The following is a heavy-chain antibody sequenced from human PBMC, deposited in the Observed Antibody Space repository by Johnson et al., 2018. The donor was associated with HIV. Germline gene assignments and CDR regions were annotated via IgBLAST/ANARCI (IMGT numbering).Heavy chain of an antibody. CDR1: GFTFSSYD. CDR3: AREVGSWYSSSAGAFDI. Sequence: VQLVESGGGLVQPGGSLRLSCAASGFTFSSYDMHWVRQATGKGLEWVSALGTAGDTYYPGSVKGRFTISRENAKNSLYLQMNSLRAGDKAVSYCAREVGSWYSSSAGAFDILGQGTMVTVSS. J-gene: IGHJ3*02. CDR2: LGTAGDT. D-gene: IGHD6-6*01. V-gene: IGHV3-13*01.